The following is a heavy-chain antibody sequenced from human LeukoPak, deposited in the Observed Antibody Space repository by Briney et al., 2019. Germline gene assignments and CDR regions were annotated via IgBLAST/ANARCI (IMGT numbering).Heavy chain of an antibody. CDR3: TRQRWFGELSWFDP. D-gene: IGHD3-10*01. Sequence: SGGSLRLSCAASGFTFSGSAMHWVRQASGKGLEWVGRIRSKANSYATAYAASVKGRFTISRDDSKNTAYLQMNSLKTEDTAVCYCTRQRWFGELSWFDPWGQGTLVTVSS. CDR2: IRSKANSYAT. CDR1: GFTFSGSA. V-gene: IGHV3-73*01. J-gene: IGHJ5*02.